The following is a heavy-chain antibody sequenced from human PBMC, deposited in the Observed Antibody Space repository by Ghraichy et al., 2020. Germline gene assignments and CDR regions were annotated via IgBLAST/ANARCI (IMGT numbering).Heavy chain of an antibody. V-gene: IGHV4-39*01. CDR2: IYYSGST. CDR1: GGSISSSSYY. J-gene: IGHJ4*02. Sequence: SETLSLTCTVSGGSISSSSYYWGWIRQPPGKGLEWIGSIYYSGSTYYNPSLKSRVTISVDTSKNQFSLKLSSVTAADTAVYYCARQADGWASFDYWGQGTLVTVSS. D-gene: IGHD5-24*01. CDR3: ARQADGWASFDY.